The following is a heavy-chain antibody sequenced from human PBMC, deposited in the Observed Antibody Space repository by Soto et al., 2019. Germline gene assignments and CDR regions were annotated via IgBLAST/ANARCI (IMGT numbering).Heavy chain of an antibody. D-gene: IGHD3-3*01. V-gene: IGHV1-69*13. CDR3: ARAGWYYDFWSGFPDNWFDP. J-gene: IGHJ5*02. Sequence: SVKVSCKASGGTFSSYAISWLRQAPGQGLEWMGGIIPIFGTANYAQKFQGRVTITADESTSTAYMELSSLRSEDTAVYYCARAGWYYDFWSGFPDNWFDPWGQGTLVTVSS. CDR2: IIPIFGTA. CDR1: GGTFSSYA.